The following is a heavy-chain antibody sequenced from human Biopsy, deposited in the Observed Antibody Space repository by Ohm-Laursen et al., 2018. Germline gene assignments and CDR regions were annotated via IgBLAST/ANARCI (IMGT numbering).Heavy chain of an antibody. CDR3: ARDSGILNYGNFKYYHYYGMDV. CDR2: IYYSVMT. J-gene: IGHJ6*02. Sequence: PGTLSLTCTVSGDSVTKYYWSWIRQPPGKGLEWIGHIYYSVMTNYNPSLQSLVSISVDTSRNQVSLTLSSVTAADTAVYYCARDSGILNYGNFKYYHYYGMDVWGQGTKVTVSS. D-gene: IGHD4-11*01. V-gene: IGHV4-59*02. CDR1: GDSVTKYY.